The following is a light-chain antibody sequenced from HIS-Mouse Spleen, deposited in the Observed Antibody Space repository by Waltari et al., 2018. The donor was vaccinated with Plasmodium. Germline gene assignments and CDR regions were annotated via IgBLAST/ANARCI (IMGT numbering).Light chain of an antibody. Sequence: DIQMTQSPSTLSASVGDRVTITCRASQRISIRLAWYQQKPGKAPKPLIYKASSLESGVPSRFSGSGSGTEFTLTISSLQPDDFATYYCQQYNSYSWTFGQGTK. CDR2: KAS. V-gene: IGKV1-5*03. CDR1: QRISIR. CDR3: QQYNSYSWT. J-gene: IGKJ1*01.